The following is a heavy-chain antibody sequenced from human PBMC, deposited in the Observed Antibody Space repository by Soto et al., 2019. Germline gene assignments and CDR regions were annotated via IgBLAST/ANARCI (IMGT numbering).Heavy chain of an antibody. J-gene: IGHJ3*02. CDR1: GRIFSSFP. D-gene: IGHD5-18*01. CDR3: AIGGSRDAYTYVLDN. Sequence: QVQVVQSGAEVKKPGSSVKISCKASGRIFSSFPTSWVRQVPGQGREWMGGVISASGSVTYAPKFQARVTITAVNSAGIGYMELTSLISEDAAIYYCAIGGSRDAYTYVLDNWGPGTMVTVSS. V-gene: IGHV1-69*06. CDR2: VISASGSV.